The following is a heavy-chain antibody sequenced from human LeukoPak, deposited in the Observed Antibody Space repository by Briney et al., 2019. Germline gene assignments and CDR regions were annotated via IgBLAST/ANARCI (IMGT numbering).Heavy chain of an antibody. J-gene: IGHJ4*02. CDR3: ARGLSYGYYYFDY. D-gene: IGHD5-18*01. CDR2: MNPNSGNT. V-gene: IGHV1-8*02. CDR1: GGTFSSYA. Sequence: ASVKVSCKASGGTFSSYAISWVRQAPGQGLEWMGWMNPNSGNTGYAQKFQGRVTMTRNTSISTAYMELSSLRSEDTAVYYCARGLSYGYYYFDYWGQGTLVTVSS.